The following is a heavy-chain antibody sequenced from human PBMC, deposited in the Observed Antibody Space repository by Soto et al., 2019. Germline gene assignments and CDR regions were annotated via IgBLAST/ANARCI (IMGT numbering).Heavy chain of an antibody. CDR1: GFTFSSYG. CDR3: VKDGSSGWPYFGDRDV. J-gene: IGHJ6*02. CDR2: ILYDGSNK. V-gene: IGHV3-30*18. D-gene: IGHD6-19*01. Sequence: QVQLVESGGGVVQPGRSLRLSCAASGFTFSSYGMHWVRQAPGKGLEWVAVILYDGSNKYYADSVKGRFTISRDNSKNTMYLQMSSLRGEDTALYYCVKDGSSGWPYFGDRDVWGRGTTVTVSS.